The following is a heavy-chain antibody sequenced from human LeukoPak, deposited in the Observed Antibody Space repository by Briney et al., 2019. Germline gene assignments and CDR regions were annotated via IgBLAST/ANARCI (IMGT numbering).Heavy chain of an antibody. CDR2: IIAILGIA. J-gene: IGHJ4*02. D-gene: IGHD4-11*01. CDR3: ARGGSRYSNYLCDY. CDR1: GGIFISYT. V-gene: IGHV1-69*02. Sequence: SVKVSCKASGGIFISYTISWVRQAPGQGVEWMGRIIAILGIANYAQKFQGRVTITADKSTSTAYMELSSLRSEDTAVYYCARGGSRYSNYLCDYWGRGTLVTVSS.